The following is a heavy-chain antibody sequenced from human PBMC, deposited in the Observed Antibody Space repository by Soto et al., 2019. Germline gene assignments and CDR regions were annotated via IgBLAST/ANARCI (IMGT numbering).Heavy chain of an antibody. CDR2: ISADSSRT. J-gene: IGHJ4*02. D-gene: IGHD1-1*01. CDR1: GFTLSSYA. Sequence: EVQLLESGGGLVQPGGSLRLSCAASGFTLSSYAMGWVRQAPGTGLEWVSLISADSSRTYYVDSVKGRFTISRDNPMRTLYLQMNSLRAEDTALYYCATQDLGGATGTPWGQGTLVTVSS. V-gene: IGHV3-23*01. CDR3: ATQDLGGATGTP.